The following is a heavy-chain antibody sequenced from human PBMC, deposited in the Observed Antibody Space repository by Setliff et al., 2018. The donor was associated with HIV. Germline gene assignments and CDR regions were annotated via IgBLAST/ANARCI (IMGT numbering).Heavy chain of an antibody. CDR2: ISRFFNTT. CDR3: AATKGDWDRLLDAFDI. J-gene: IGHJ3*02. CDR1: GDTYRNYA. Sequence: ASVKVSCKASGDTYRNYAVNWVRQAPGQGLEWMGAISRFFNTTTYAHNFQGRVTITRDMSTRTAYMEMSSLKYEDTAVYYCAATKGDWDRLLDAFDIWGQGTMVTV. V-gene: IGHV1-69*05. D-gene: IGHD2-21*02.